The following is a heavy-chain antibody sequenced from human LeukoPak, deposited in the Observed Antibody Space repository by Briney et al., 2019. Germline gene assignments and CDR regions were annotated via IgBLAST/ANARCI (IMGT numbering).Heavy chain of an antibody. CDR3: ARARSAAGNFDY. CDR1: GGSISSGGYY. J-gene: IGHJ4*02. Sequence: KTSQTLSLTCTVSGGSISSGGYYWSWIRQHPGKGLEWIAYIYYSGSTYYNPSLKSRVTISADTSKNQFSLKLSSVTAADTAVYYCARARSAAGNFDYWGQGTLVTVSS. D-gene: IGHD6-13*01. V-gene: IGHV4-31*03. CDR2: IYYSGST.